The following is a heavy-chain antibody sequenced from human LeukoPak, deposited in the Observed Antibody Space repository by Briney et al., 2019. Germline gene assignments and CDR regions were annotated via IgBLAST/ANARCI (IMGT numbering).Heavy chain of an antibody. CDR3: ARVFRGGSDYYDSSGYYRPFDY. Sequence: SETLSLTCAVYGGSFSGYYWSWIRQPPGKGREWIGEINHSGSTNYNPSLKGRVTISVDTSKNQFSLQLSSVTAADTAVYYCARVFRGGSDYYDSSGYYRPFDYWGQGTLVTVSS. J-gene: IGHJ4*02. CDR1: GGSFSGYY. D-gene: IGHD3-22*01. CDR2: INHSGST. V-gene: IGHV4-34*01.